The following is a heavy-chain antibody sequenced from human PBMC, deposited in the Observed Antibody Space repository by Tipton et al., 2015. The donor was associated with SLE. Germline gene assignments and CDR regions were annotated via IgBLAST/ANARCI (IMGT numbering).Heavy chain of an antibody. Sequence: LRLSCAVSGYSISSGYYWGWIRQPPGKGLKWIGSIYHSGSTFYNPSLKSRVTISVDTSKNQFSLKLSSVTAADTAVYYCARGDGYNFDYWGQGTLVTVSS. CDR1: GYSISSGYY. D-gene: IGHD5-24*01. CDR3: ARGDGYNFDY. V-gene: IGHV4-38-2*01. CDR2: IYHSGST. J-gene: IGHJ4*02.